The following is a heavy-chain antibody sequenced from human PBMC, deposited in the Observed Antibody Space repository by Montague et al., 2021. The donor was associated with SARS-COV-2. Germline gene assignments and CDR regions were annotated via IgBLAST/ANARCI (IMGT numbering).Heavy chain of an antibody. J-gene: IGHJ3*02. CDR3: ARQYYDSSGEDAFDI. Sequence: SETLSLTCTVSGGSISSYYWSWIRQPPGKGLEWIGYIYYSGSTNYNPSLKNRVTISVDTSKNQFSLKLSSVTAADTAVYYCARQYYDSSGEDAFDIWGQGTMVTVSS. CDR1: GGSISSYY. D-gene: IGHD3-22*01. V-gene: IGHV4-59*08. CDR2: IYYSGST.